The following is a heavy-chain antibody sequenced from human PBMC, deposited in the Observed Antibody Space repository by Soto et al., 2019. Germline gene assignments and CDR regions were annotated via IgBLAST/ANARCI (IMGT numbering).Heavy chain of an antibody. J-gene: IGHJ4*02. CDR3: ARDQGAAVAGYYYFDY. Sequence: ASVEVSCRASGYTFTSYAMHWVRQAPGQRLEWMGWINAGNGNTKYSQKFQGRVTITRDTSASTAYMELSSLRSEDTAVYYCARDQGAAVAGYYYFDYWGQGTLVTV. CDR2: INAGNGNT. CDR1: GYTFTSYA. V-gene: IGHV1-3*01. D-gene: IGHD6-19*01.